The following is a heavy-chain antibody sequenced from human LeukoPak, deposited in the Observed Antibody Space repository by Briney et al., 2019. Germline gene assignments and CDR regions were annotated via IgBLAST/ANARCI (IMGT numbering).Heavy chain of an antibody. CDR2: FDPEDGET. D-gene: IGHD5-12*01. V-gene: IGHV1-24*01. CDR1: GYTLTELS. CDR3: ATAARGYSGYEVHY. Sequence: ASVTVSCKVSGYTLTELSMHWVRQAPGKGLEWMGGFDPEDGETIYAQKFQGRVTMTEDTSTDTAYMELSSLRSEDTAVYYCATAARGYSGYEVHYWGQGTLVTVSS. J-gene: IGHJ4*02.